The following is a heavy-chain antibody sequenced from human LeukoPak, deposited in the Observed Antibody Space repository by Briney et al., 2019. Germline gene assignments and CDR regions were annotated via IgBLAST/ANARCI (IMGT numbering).Heavy chain of an antibody. Sequence: PSETLSLTCAVSGYSISSGYYWGWIRQPPGKGLEWIGSIYHSGSTYYNPSLKSRVTISVDTSKNQFSLELSSVTAADTAVYYCARLGAFDIWGQGTMVTVSS. V-gene: IGHV4-38-2*01. CDR2: IYHSGST. J-gene: IGHJ3*02. CDR1: GYSISSGYY. D-gene: IGHD7-27*01. CDR3: ARLGAFDI.